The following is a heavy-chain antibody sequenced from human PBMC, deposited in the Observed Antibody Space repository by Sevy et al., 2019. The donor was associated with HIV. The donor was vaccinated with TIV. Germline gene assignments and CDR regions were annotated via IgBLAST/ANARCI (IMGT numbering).Heavy chain of an antibody. CDR3: ARLITIFGVAEDNWFDP. D-gene: IGHD3-3*01. V-gene: IGHV4-59*01. J-gene: IGHJ5*02. CDR2: IYYSGST. CDR1: GGSISSYY. Sequence: SETLSLTCTVSGGSISSYYWSWIRQPPGKGLVWIGYIYYSGSTNYNPSLKSRVTISVDTSKNQYSLKLSSVTAADTAVYYCARLITIFGVAEDNWFDPWGQGTLVTVSS.